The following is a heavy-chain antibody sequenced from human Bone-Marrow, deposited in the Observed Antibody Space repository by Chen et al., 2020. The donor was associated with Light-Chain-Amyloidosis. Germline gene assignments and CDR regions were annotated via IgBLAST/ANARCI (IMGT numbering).Heavy chain of an antibody. J-gene: IGHJ4*02. D-gene: IGHD5-12*01. CDR2: IYPDDSDA. CDR1: GYTFPNYW. Sequence: EVQLEQSGQEVKKPGESLKISCKGSGYTFPNYWIGWVRQMHGKGLEWMGVIYPDDSDARYSPSFEGQVTISADKSITTAYLQWRSLKASDTAMYYCARRRDGYNFDYWGQGTLVTVSS. V-gene: IGHV5-51*01. CDR3: ARRRDGYNFDY.